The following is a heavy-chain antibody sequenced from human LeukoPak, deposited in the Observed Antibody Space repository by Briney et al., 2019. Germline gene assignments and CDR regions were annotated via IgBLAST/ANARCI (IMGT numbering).Heavy chain of an antibody. V-gene: IGHV4-34*01. Sequence: SGTLSLTCAVYGGSFSGYYWSWIRQPPGKGLEWIGEINHSGSTNYNPSLKSRVTISVDTSKNQFSLKLSSVTAADTAVYYCARHFWTAAATDCWGQGTLVTVSS. CDR3: ARHFWTAAATDC. CDR2: INHSGST. D-gene: IGHD3-3*02. J-gene: IGHJ4*02. CDR1: GGSFSGYY.